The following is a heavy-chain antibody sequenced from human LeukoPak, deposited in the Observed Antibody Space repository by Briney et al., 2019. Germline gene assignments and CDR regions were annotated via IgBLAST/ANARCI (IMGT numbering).Heavy chain of an antibody. CDR2: IRYDGSNK. J-gene: IGHJ4*02. CDR1: GFTFNSYG. D-gene: IGHD6-19*01. V-gene: IGHV3-30*02. CDR3: AKERGMYSSGWYVGY. Sequence: GGSLRLSCAASGFTFNSYGMHWVRQAPGKGLEWVAFIRYDGSNKYYADSVKGRFTISRDNSKNTLYLQMYSLRAEDTAVYYCAKERGMYSSGWYVGYWGQGTLVTVSS.